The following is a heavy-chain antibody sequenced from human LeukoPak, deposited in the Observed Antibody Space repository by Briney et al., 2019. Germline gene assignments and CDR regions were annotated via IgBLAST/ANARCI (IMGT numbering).Heavy chain of an antibody. D-gene: IGHD2-2*01. J-gene: IGHJ4*02. V-gene: IGHV3-7*01. CDR2: IKQDGTEK. CDR1: GITFSSHW. CDR3: ARNLPAADY. Sequence: PGGSLRLSCATSGITFSSHWMSWVRQAPGKGLEWVAHIKQDGTEKNSVDSVKGRFTISRDNAKNSLYLQMNSLRAEDTAVYYCARNLPAADYWGQGTLVTVSS.